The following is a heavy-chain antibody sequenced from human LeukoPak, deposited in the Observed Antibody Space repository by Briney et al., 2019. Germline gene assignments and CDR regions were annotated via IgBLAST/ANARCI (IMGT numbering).Heavy chain of an antibody. J-gene: IGHJ6*03. CDR2: IKQGGSEK. CDR3: ARAVGMDYYYYYYYMDV. CDR1: GFTFSSYW. V-gene: IGHV3-7*01. Sequence: GGSLRLSCAASGFTFSSYWMSWVRQAPGKGLEGVANIKQGGSEKYYVDSVKGRFTISRDNAKNSLCLKMNSLRGEDTAVYYCARAVGMDYYYYYYYMDVWGKGTTVTVSS. D-gene: IGHD5-24*01.